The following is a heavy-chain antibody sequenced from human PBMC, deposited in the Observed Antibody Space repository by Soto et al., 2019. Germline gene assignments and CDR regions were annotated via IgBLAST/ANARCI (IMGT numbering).Heavy chain of an antibody. CDR1: GYAFTSYH. Sequence: QVQLVQSGAEVKKPGAPMKVSCKASGYAFTSYHLNWLLQAPGQGLEWMVIINPSGGGTTYAQKFLDRVTMTTDTAPSTVYIEQSSLRSEDTAVYFCAGEVVEAIGDSSFDGMAVWVQATTVTVSS. D-gene: IGHD2-15*01. CDR3: AGEVVEAIGDSSFDGMAV. J-gene: IGHJ6*02. CDR2: INPSGGGT. V-gene: IGHV1-46*01.